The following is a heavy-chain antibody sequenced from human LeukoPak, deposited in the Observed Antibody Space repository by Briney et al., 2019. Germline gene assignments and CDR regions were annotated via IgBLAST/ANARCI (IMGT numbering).Heavy chain of an antibody. CDR1: GFTFTSTA. D-gene: IGHD6-13*01. V-gene: IGHV1-58*02. Sequence: SVKVSCKASGFTFTSTAMQWVRQARGQRLEWIGWIVVGSGNTNYAQKFQERVTITRDMSTSTAYMELSSLRSEDTAVYYCAAGAAAGTMGDYWGQGTLVTVSS. J-gene: IGHJ4*02. CDR3: AAGAAAGTMGDY. CDR2: IVVGSGNT.